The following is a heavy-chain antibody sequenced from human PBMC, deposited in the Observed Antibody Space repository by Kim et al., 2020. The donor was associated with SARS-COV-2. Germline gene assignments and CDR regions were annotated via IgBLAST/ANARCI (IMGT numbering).Heavy chain of an antibody. D-gene: IGHD3-22*01. J-gene: IGHJ4*02. CDR2: IYYSGST. V-gene: IGHV4-39*07. CDR1: GGSISSSSYY. CDR3: AIEEYYYDSSSYRYFDY. Sequence: SETLSLTCTVSGGSISSSSYYWGWIRQPPGKGLEWIGSIYYSGSTYYNPSLKSRVTISVDTSKNQFSLKLSSVTAADTAVYYCAIEEYYYDSSSYRYFDYWGQGTLVTVSS.